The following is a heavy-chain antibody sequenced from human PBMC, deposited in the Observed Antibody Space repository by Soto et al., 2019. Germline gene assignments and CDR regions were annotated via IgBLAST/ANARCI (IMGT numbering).Heavy chain of an antibody. J-gene: IGHJ6*02. Sequence: QVQLQESGPGLVKPSETLSLTCTVSGGSISSYYWSWIRQPAGKGLEWIGRIYTSGSTNYNPSLKSRVTMSGDTSKNQFSLKLSSVTAADTAVYYCARHYGSGSYYPLYYYYGMDVWGQGTTVTVSS. V-gene: IGHV4-4*07. D-gene: IGHD3-10*01. CDR2: IYTSGST. CDR1: GGSISSYY. CDR3: ARHYGSGSYYPLYYYYGMDV.